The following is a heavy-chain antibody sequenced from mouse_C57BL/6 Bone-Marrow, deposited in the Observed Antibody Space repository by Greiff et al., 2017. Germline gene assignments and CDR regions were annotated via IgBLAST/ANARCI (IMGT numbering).Heavy chain of an antibody. J-gene: IGHJ4*01. Sequence: VQLKESGAELVRPGASVKLSCTASGFNITDYYMHWVKQRPEQGLEWIGRIDPEDGDTEYAPKFQGKATMTADTSSNTAYLQLSSLTSEDTAVYYCTTIHYYGNYFYAMDYWGQGTSVTVSS. CDR2: IDPEDGDT. CDR3: TTIHYYGNYFYAMDY. V-gene: IGHV14-1*01. CDR1: GFNITDYY. D-gene: IGHD2-1*01.